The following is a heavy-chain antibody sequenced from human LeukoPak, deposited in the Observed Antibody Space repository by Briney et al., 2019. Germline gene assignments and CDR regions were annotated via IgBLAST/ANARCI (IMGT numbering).Heavy chain of an antibody. CDR1: GYSFTSYW. CDR2: IYPGDSDT. D-gene: IGHD2-2*01. Sequence: GESRKISCKGSGYSFTSYWIGWVRQMPGKGLEWMGIIYPGDSDTRYSPPFQGQVTISADKSISTAYLQWSSLKASDTAMYYCAGSHCSSTSCYGETIDYWGQGTLVTVSS. CDR3: AGSHCSSTSCYGETIDY. V-gene: IGHV5-51*01. J-gene: IGHJ4*02.